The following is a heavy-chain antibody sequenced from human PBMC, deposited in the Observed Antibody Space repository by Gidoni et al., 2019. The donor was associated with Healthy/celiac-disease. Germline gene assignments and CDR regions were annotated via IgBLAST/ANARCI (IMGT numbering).Heavy chain of an antibody. D-gene: IGHD6-13*01. Sequence: QVQLQQWGAGLLKPSETLSLTCAVSGGSFSGYYWSWIRQPPGKGLEWIGEINHSGSTNYNPSLKSRVTISVDTSKNQFSLKLSSVTAADTAVYYCARGPFGRYSSSWYYFDYWGQGTLVTVSS. J-gene: IGHJ4*02. CDR2: INHSGST. V-gene: IGHV4-34*01. CDR3: ARGPFGRYSSSWYYFDY. CDR1: GGSFSGYY.